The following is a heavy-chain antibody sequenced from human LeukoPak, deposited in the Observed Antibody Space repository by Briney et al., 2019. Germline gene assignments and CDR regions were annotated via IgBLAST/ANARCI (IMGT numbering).Heavy chain of an antibody. CDR3: ARNEGVLRYFDWLLDAFDI. CDR2: ISSSSSTI. J-gene: IGHJ3*02. CDR1: GFTFSSYS. Sequence: SGGSLRLSCAASGFTFSSYSMNWVRQAPGKGLEWVLYISSSSSTIYYADSVKGRFTISRDNAKNSLYLQMNSLRAEDTAVYYCARNEGVLRYFDWLLDAFDIWGQGTMVTVSS. V-gene: IGHV3-48*01. D-gene: IGHD3-9*01.